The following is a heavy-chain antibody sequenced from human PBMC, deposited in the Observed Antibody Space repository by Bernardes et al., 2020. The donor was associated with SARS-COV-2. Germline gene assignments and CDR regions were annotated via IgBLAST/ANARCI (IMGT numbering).Heavy chain of an antibody. V-gene: IGHV3-15*01. CDR1: GFKFSNAW. D-gene: IGHD2-2*01. Sequence: GGTLRLSCAASGFKFSNAWMTWVRQAPGKGLEWVGRLRRKSDGGTADYGGPVKGRFTISGDASKNTLYLQMNSLKTDDTAMYYCATGDCSSGACSALFDFWGQGTLVTVSS. CDR3: ATGDCSSGACSALFDF. J-gene: IGHJ4*02. CDR2: LRRKSDGGTA.